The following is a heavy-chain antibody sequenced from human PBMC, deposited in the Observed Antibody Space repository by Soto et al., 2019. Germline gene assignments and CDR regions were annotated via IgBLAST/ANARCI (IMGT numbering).Heavy chain of an antibody. D-gene: IGHD3-9*01. CDR3: ARGEGYYNIGTFPVYFMDL. J-gene: IGHJ6*03. CDR1: GGTLSSET. Sequence: QVQLVHSGPEVKKSGSSVKVSCKVSGGTLSSETISWLRQAPGQGLEWMGRIIPLLGIGNYAQKFQGRVTITEDISTNTSYMEVSRPNSQDTGIYFWARGEGYYNIGTFPVYFMDLWGNGATVTVSS. CDR2: IIPLLGIG. V-gene: IGHV1-69*02.